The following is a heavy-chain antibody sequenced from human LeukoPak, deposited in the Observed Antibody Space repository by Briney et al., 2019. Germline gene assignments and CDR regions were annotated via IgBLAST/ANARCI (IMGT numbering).Heavy chain of an antibody. CDR2: IIPIFGTA. J-gene: IGHJ4*02. CDR1: GGTFSSYA. Sequence: SVKVSCKASGGTFSSYAISWVRQAPGQGLEWMGGIIPIFGTANYAQKFQGRVTMTRNTSISTAYMELSSLRSEDTAVYYCARGISSDGYNGCWGQGTLVTVSS. V-gene: IGHV1-69*05. D-gene: IGHD5-24*01. CDR3: ARGISSDGYNGC.